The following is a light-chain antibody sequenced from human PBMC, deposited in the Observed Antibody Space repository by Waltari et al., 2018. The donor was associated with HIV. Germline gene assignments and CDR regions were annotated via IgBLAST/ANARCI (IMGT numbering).Light chain of an antibody. CDR2: DAS. CDR1: QSVSSY. V-gene: IGKV3-11*01. CDR3: QQRSNWPPFT. J-gene: IGKJ3*01. Sequence: EIVLTQSPATQSLSPGERATLSCMASQSVSSYLAWYQQKPGQAPRLLIYDASNRATGIPARFSGSGSGTDFTLTISSLEPEDFAVYYCQQRSNWPPFTFGPGTKVDIK.